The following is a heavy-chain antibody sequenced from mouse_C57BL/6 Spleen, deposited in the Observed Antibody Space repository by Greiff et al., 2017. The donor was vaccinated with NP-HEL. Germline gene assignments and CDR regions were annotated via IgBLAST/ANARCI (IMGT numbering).Heavy chain of an antibody. CDR3: ARFGYYGSRNAMDY. D-gene: IGHD1-1*01. J-gene: IGHJ4*01. V-gene: IGHV1-39*01. CDR2: INPNYGTT. CDR1: GYSFTDYN. Sequence: VHVKQSGPELVKPGASVKISCKASGYSFTDYNMNWVKQSNGKSLEWIGVINPNYGTTSYNQKFKGKATLTVDQSSSTAYMQLNSLTSEDSAVYYCARFGYYGSRNAMDYWGQGTSVTVSS.